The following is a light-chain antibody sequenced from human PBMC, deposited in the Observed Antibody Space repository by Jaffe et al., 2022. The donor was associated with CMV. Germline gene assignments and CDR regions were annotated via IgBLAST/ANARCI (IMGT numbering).Light chain of an antibody. CDR1: QNIRSSN. CDR3: QLYDSSRT. CDR2: GAS. Sequence: EIVLTQSPGTLSLSPGERATFSCRASQNIRSSNLAWHQQKPGQAPRLLIYGASSRATGIPDRFSGSGSGTDFTLTINRLEPEDFAVYYCQLYDSSRTFGQGTKLEI. V-gene: IGKV3-20*01. J-gene: IGKJ2*02.